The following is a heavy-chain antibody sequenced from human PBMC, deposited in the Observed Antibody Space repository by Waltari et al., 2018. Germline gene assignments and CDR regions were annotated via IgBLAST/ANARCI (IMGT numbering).Heavy chain of an antibody. CDR1: GFTFSSYS. Sequence: EVQLVESGGGLVKPGGSLRLSCAASGFTFSSYSMTWARQAPGKGLEWVSSISSSSSYKYYADSVKGRFTISRDNAKNSLYLQMNSLRAEDTALYYCAKARSTVTGDYWGQGTLVTVSS. CDR3: AKARSTVTGDY. V-gene: IGHV3-21*04. J-gene: IGHJ4*02. D-gene: IGHD4-17*01. CDR2: ISSSSSYK.